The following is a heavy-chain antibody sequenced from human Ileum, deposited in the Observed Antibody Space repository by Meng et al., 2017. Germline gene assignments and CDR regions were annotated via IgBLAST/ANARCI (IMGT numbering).Heavy chain of an antibody. J-gene: IGHJ1*01. V-gene: IGHV4-4*02. CDR3: VNYCSGGKCSPNEKTQH. CDR1: GGSFSSGNW. Sequence: QMQLQESGPGLVKTSGTLSLTCGVSGGSFSSGNWWGWVRQPPGKGLEWIGGIFHTGNTNYNPSLQSRVSLSIDKSKNQFSLKVISVTAADTAVYYCVNYCSGGKCSPNEKTQHWGQGTLVTVSS. D-gene: IGHD2-15*01. CDR2: IFHTGNT.